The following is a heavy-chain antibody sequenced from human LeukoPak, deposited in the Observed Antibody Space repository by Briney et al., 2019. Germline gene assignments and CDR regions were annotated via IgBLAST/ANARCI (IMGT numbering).Heavy chain of an antibody. CDR3: ARDMNSSDYLNFDL. V-gene: IGHV3-11*01. Sequence: RPGGSLRLSCAASGFTFGDYYMTWIRQAPGKGLEWISCISGSGSVTHYADSVKGRFTISRDNAKSSLFLQINNLRAEDTASYYCARDMNSSDYLNFDLWGRGTLVTVSS. J-gene: IGHJ2*01. D-gene: IGHD3-22*01. CDR1: GFTFGDYY. CDR2: ISGSGSVT.